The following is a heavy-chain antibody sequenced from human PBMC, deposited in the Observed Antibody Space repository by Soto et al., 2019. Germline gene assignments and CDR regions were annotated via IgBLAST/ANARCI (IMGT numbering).Heavy chain of an antibody. J-gene: IGHJ3*02. Sequence: GASVKVSCKASGYTFTSYDINWVRQATGQGLEWMGWMNPNSGNTGYAQKFQGRVTMTRNTSISTAYMELSSLRSEDTAVYYCARGRYYYGSGSYSDAFDIWGQGTMVTVS. D-gene: IGHD3-10*01. CDR2: MNPNSGNT. CDR1: GYTFTSYD. CDR3: ARGRYYYGSGSYSDAFDI. V-gene: IGHV1-8*01.